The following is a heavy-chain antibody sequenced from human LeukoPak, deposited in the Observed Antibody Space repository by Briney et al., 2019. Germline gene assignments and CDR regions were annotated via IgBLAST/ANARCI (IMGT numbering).Heavy chain of an antibody. V-gene: IGHV3-30*04. CDR3: AKVSLNMVNDAFDI. CDR1: GFTFSIYA. Sequence: GGSLRLSCSASGFTFSIYAMQWVRQTPGKGLEWVAVISDDGTNKHYADSVKGRFTISRDNSKNTLYLQMNSLRADDTSVYYCAKVSLNMVNDAFDIWGQGTMVTVSS. D-gene: IGHD4/OR15-4a*01. J-gene: IGHJ3*02. CDR2: ISDDGTNK.